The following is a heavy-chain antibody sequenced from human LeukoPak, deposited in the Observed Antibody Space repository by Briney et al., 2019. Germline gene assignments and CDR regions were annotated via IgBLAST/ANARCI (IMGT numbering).Heavy chain of an antibody. CDR2: IYYSGST. D-gene: IGHD6-13*01. CDR3: AREGSSRGRAWFDP. J-gene: IGHJ5*02. CDR1: GGSISSGGYY. V-gene: IGHV4-31*03. Sequence: PSQTLSLTCTVSGGSISSGGYYWSWIRQHPGKGLEWIGYIYYSGSTYYNPSLKSRVTISVDTSKNQFSLKLSSVTAADTAVYYCAREGSSRGRAWFDPWGQGTLVTVSS.